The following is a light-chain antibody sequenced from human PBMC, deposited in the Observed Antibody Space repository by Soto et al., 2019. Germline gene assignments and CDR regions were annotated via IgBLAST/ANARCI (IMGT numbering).Light chain of an antibody. CDR3: QSYDTSLSGSYV. J-gene: IGLJ1*01. V-gene: IGLV1-40*01. CDR1: TSNIGAGYD. CDR2: ANS. Sequence: QSFLTQPPSVSGAPGQRVIVSCTGSTSNIGAGYDVHWYQQLPGTSPKLLIFANSNRPSGVPDRFSASRSGSSASLTITGLQAEDEADYYCQSYDTSLSGSYVFGSGTKVTVL.